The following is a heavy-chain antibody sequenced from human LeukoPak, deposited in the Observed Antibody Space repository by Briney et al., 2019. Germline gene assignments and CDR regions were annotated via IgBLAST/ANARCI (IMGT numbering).Heavy chain of an antibody. CDR2: ISSSGSTI. D-gene: IGHD2-21*01. CDR1: GFTFSSYE. Sequence: PGGSLRLSCAASGFTFSSYEMNWVRQAPGKGLEWVSYISSSGSTIYYADSVKGRFTISRDNAKNSLYLQMNSLRAEDTALYYCAKGERVVVTTSFDYWGQGTLVTVSS. CDR3: AKGERVVVTTSFDY. V-gene: IGHV3-48*03. J-gene: IGHJ4*02.